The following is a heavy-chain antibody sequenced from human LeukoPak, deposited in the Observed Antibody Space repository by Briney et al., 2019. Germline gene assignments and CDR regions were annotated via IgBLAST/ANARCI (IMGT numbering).Heavy chain of an antibody. V-gene: IGHV3-7*01. J-gene: IGHJ4*02. D-gene: IGHD6-13*01. CDR1: GVTFSNYS. Sequence: GGTLCLSCTASGVTFSNYSTGWVRRAPREGLEWVANIKEDGGEKNYVDSSRGRFTITRDNSKNSLYLQMNSLRGEDTAVYYCATERRGISTYDGKQPFDFWGQGTLVTVSS. CDR2: IKEDGGEK. CDR3: ATERRGISTYDGKQPFDF.